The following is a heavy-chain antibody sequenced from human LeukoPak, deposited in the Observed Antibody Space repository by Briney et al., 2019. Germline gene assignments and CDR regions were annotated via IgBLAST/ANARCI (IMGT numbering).Heavy chain of an antibody. V-gene: IGHV3-66*01. CDR3: ASLWSLNGDFDY. CDR1: GFTVSSNY. D-gene: IGHD3-3*01. Sequence: GGSLRLSCAASGFTVSSNYMSWVRQSPGKGLEWVSVIYSGGSTYYADSVKGRFTISRDNSKNTLYLQMNSLRAEDTAVYYCASLWSLNGDFDYWGQGTLVTVSS. J-gene: IGHJ4*02. CDR2: IYSGGST.